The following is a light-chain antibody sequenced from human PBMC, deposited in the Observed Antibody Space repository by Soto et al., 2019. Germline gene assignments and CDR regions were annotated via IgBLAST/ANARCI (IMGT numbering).Light chain of an antibody. CDR3: QHYNAFPWP. V-gene: IGKV1-5*01. J-gene: IGKJ1*01. Sequence: DIQMTQSPSTLSASVGDRVTITCRASQSISNRLAWYQQKPGKAPKLLIYGASSLESGVPSRFSGSGSGTEFTLTIGGLQPDDFATYYCQHYNAFPWPFGQGTKVDIK. CDR2: GAS. CDR1: QSISNR.